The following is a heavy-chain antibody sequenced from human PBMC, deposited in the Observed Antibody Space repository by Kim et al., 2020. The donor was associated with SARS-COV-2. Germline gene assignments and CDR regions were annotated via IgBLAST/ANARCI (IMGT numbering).Heavy chain of an antibody. V-gene: IGHV4-59*01. D-gene: IGHD3-3*01. J-gene: IGHJ6*02. CDR2: IYYSGST. CDR1: GGSISSYY. Sequence: SETLSLTCTVSGGSISSYYWSWIRQPPGKGLEWIGYIYYSGSTNYNPSLKSRVTISVDTSKNQFSLKLSSVTAADTAVYYCARVGYDFWRGHFGMDDWG. CDR3: ARVGYDFWRGHFGMDD.